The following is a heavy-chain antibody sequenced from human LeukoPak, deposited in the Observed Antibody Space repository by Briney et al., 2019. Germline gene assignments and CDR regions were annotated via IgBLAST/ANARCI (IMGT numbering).Heavy chain of an antibody. D-gene: IGHD5-12*01. CDR1: GFTFSSYS. CDR2: ISSSSSTI. CDR3: ARDGDIVATIGNWGDYFDY. V-gene: IGHV3-48*01. J-gene: IGHJ4*02. Sequence: PGGSLRLSCTVSGFTFSSYSMNWVRQAPGKGLEWVSYISSSSSTIYYADSVKGRFTISRDNAKNSLYLQMNSLRAEDTAVYYCARDGDIVATIGNWGDYFDYWGQGTLVTVSS.